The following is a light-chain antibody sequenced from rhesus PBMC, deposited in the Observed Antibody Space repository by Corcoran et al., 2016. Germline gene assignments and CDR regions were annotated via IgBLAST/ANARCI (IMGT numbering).Light chain of an antibody. CDR3: PQYNGYPWS. CDR1: QGISNY. V-gene: IGKV1S14*01. J-gene: IGKJ1*01. CDR2: YVS. Sequence: DIQMTQSPSSLSASVGDTVTITCRASQGISNYLAWYHKKPGKVPKPLIYYVSNLESGAPSMFSGSGAATFFTITISSRHPEDLAISYCPQYNGYPWSCGQGTKVEI.